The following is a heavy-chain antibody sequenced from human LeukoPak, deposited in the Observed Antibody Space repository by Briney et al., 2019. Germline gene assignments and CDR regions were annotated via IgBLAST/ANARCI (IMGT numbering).Heavy chain of an antibody. CDR2: INPSGGST. CDR1: GYTFTSYY. Sequence: GASVKVSCKASGYTFTSYYMHWVRQAPGQGLEWMGIINPSGGSTSYAQKFQGRVTMTRDMSTSTVYMELSSLRSEDTAVYYCATEKRGYSGYDGPEGYWGQGTLVTVSS. V-gene: IGHV1-46*01. D-gene: IGHD5-12*01. CDR3: ATEKRGYSGYDGPEGY. J-gene: IGHJ4*02.